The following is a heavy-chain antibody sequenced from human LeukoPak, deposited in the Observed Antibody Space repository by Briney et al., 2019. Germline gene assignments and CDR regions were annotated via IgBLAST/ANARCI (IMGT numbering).Heavy chain of an antibody. CDR3: AKGVSVAVAGRRGNWFDP. CDR1: GFTFSSYA. V-gene: IGHV3-23*01. J-gene: IGHJ5*02. Sequence: GGSLRLSCAASGFTFSSYAMSWVRQAPGKGLEWVSAISGSGGSTYYADSVKGRFTISRDNSKNALYLQMNSLRAEDTAVYYCAKGVSVAVAGRRGNWFDPWGQGTLATVSS. D-gene: IGHD6-19*01. CDR2: ISGSGGST.